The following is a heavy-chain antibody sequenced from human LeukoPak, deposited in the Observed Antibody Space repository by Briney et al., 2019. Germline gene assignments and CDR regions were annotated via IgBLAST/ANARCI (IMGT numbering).Heavy chain of an antibody. CDR2: IYSGGST. J-gene: IGHJ5*02. CDR3: ARMQATSIAGRKWFDP. Sequence: PGGSLRLSCAASGFTVSSNYMSWVRQAPGKGLEWVSVIYSGGSTYYADSVKGRFTISRDNSKNTLYLQMNSLRAEDTAVYYCARMQATSIAGRKWFDPWGQGTLVTVSS. D-gene: IGHD6-6*01. CDR1: GFTVSSNY. V-gene: IGHV3-53*01.